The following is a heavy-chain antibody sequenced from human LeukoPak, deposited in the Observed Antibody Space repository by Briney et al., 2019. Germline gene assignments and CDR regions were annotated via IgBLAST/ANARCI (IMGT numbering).Heavy chain of an antibody. CDR2: ISGDGGST. Sequence: GGSLRLSCAASGFTFDDYAMHWARQAPGKGLEWVSLISGDGGSTYYADSVKGRFTISRDNAKNSLYLQMNSLRAEDTAVYYCARGATYYDPWGQGTLVTVSS. J-gene: IGHJ5*02. CDR1: GFTFDDYA. CDR3: ARGATYYDP. D-gene: IGHD3-10*01. V-gene: IGHV3-43*02.